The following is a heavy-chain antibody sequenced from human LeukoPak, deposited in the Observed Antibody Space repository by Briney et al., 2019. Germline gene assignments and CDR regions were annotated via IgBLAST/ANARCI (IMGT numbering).Heavy chain of an antibody. Sequence: GGSLRLSCAASGFTFSSYAMSWVRQAPGKGLEWVSAISGSGGSTYYADSVKGRFTISRDIFKNTLYLQMNNLRPEDTAVYYCAKDVSGQAYWGQGSLLTVSS. D-gene: IGHD3-3*01. CDR2: ISGSGGST. CDR1: GFTFSSYA. V-gene: IGHV3-23*01. J-gene: IGHJ4*02. CDR3: AKDVSGQAY.